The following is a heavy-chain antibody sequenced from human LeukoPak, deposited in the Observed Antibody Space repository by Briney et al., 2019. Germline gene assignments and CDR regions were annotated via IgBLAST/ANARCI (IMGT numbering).Heavy chain of an antibody. V-gene: IGHV4-34*01. J-gene: IGHJ4*02. CDR2: INHSGST. Sequence: PSDTLPLTYAVYGGSFSRYYWRELRQPPGKGRDWMGEINHSGSTKYNPALESRVSISVDTSKNQFSLKLSSVTAADTAVYYCARDPPDGIAAAGLDYCGQGTLVTVSS. D-gene: IGHD6-13*01. CDR1: GGSFSRYY. CDR3: ARDPPDGIAAAGLDY.